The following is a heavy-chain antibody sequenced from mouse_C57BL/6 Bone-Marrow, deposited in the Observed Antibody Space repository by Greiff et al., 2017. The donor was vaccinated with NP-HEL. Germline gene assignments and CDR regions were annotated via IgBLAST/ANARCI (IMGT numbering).Heavy chain of an antibody. J-gene: IGHJ1*03. CDR3: ARWGITTVVDDWYFDV. Sequence: QVQLQQSGTELVKPGASVKLSCKASGYTFTSYWMHWVKQRPGQGLEWIGNINPSNGGTNYNEKFKSKATLTVDKASSTAYMQLSSLTSEDSAVYYCARWGITTVVDDWYFDVWGTGTTVTVSS. V-gene: IGHV1-53*01. CDR2: INPSNGGT. D-gene: IGHD1-1*01. CDR1: GYTFTSYW.